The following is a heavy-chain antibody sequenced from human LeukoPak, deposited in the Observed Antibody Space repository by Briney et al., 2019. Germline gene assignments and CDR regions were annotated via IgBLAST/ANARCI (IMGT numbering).Heavy chain of an antibody. CDR2: IYYSGST. CDR1: GGSISSYY. D-gene: IGHD3-10*01. J-gene: IGHJ5*02. CDR3: ARDRPTISYYYGSGSYGANWFDP. Sequence: PSETLSLTRTVSGGSISSYYWSWIRQPPGKGLEWIGYIYYSGSTNYNPSLKSRVTISVDTSKNQFSLKLSSVTAADTAVYYRARDRPTISYYYGSGSYGANWFDPWGQGTLVTVSS. V-gene: IGHV4-59*01.